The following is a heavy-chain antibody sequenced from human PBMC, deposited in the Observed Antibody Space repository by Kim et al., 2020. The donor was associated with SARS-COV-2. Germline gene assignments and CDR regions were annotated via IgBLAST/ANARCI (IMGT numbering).Heavy chain of an antibody. J-gene: IGHJ3*02. D-gene: IGHD3-22*01. CDR3: ARAPIYYDSSGYYRDAFDI. CDR1: GGSFSGYY. V-gene: IGHV4-34*01. Sequence: SETLSLTCAVYGGSFSGYYWSWIRQPPGKGLEWIGEINHSGSTNYNPFLKSRVTISVDTSKNQFSLKLSSVTAAYTAVYYCARAPIYYDSSGYYRDAFDIWGQGTMVTVSS. CDR2: INHSGST.